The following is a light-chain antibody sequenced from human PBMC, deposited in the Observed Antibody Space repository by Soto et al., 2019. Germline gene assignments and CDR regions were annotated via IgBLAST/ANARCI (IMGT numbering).Light chain of an antibody. J-gene: IGLJ2*01. CDR1: SSDVGGYNY. Sequence: QSALTQPRSVSGSPGQSVTISCTGTSSDVGGYNYVSWYQQHPGKAPKLMIYDVSKRPSGVPDRFSGSKSGNTASLTISGLQAEDEADYYCATWDSSLSAVIFGGGTKLTVL. V-gene: IGLV2-11*01. CDR3: ATWDSSLSAVI. CDR2: DVS.